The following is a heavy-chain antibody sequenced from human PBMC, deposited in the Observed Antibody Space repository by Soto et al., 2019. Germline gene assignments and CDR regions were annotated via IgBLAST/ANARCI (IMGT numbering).Heavy chain of an antibody. V-gene: IGHV5-51*01. CDR2: IYPGDSDT. J-gene: IGHJ5*02. CDR3: ARHLSPAYYYDSTGYRNWFDP. D-gene: IGHD3-22*01. Sequence: GESLKISCKGSGYIFTSYWIGWVRQMPGKGLGWRGIIYPGDSDTRYSPSFQGQVTISAAKSISTAYLQWSSLRASDTAMSYCARHLSPAYYYDSTGYRNWFDPWGQGTLVTVSS. CDR1: GYIFTSYW.